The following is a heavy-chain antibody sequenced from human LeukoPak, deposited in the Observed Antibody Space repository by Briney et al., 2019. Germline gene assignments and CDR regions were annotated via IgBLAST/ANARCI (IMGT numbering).Heavy chain of an antibody. CDR1: GGSISTYY. CDR3: ARHGGGIRYFDY. CDR2: IYASGST. Sequence: SETLSLTCTVSGGSISTYYWSWIRQPPGKGLEWIGYIYASGSTNYNPSLKSRVTISVDTSKNQSSLKLSPVTAADTAVYYCARHGGGIRYFDYWGQGTLVTVSS. J-gene: IGHJ4*02. V-gene: IGHV4-4*09. D-gene: IGHD1-1*01.